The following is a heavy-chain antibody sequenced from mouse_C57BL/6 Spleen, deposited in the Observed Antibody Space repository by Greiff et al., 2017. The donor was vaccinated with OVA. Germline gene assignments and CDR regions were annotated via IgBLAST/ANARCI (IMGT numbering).Heavy chain of an antibody. CDR2: INPNNGGT. V-gene: IGHV1-22*01. Sequence: VQLQQSGPELVKPGASVKMSCKASGYTFTDYNMHWVKQSHGKSLEWIGYINPNNGGTSYNQKFKGKATLTVNKSSSTAYMELRSLTSEDSAVYYCASYDGYYWYFDVWGTGTTVTVSS. J-gene: IGHJ1*03. CDR1: GYTFTDYN. D-gene: IGHD2-3*01. CDR3: ASYDGYYWYFDV.